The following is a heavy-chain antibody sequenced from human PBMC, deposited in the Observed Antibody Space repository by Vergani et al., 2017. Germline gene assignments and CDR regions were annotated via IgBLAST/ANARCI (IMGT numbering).Heavy chain of an antibody. CDR1: GGSFSGYF. J-gene: IGHJ6*02. CDR2: VNHSGST. D-gene: IGHD6-13*01. CDR3: ARGKLVPYYYYYGMDG. Sequence: QVQLQESGPGLVKPSETLSLTCAVYGGSFSGYFWSWLRQPPGKGLEWIGEVNHSGSTIYNPSLKSRVTISVDTSKNQFSLKLSSVTAADTAVYYCARGKLVPYYYYYGMDGWGQGTTVTVSS. V-gene: IGHV4-34*01.